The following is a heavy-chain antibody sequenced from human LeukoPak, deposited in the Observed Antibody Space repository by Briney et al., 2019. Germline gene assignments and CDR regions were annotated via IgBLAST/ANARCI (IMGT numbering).Heavy chain of an antibody. J-gene: IGHJ4*02. CDR2: ISPSGDIT. V-gene: IGHV3-23*01. CDR3: AKDDAWLRFGE. Sequence: GGTLRLSCAASGFTFSNHGMNWVRQAPGKGLEWVSGISPSGDITYYANSVKGRFTISRDNSKNTLYLEVISLTAEDTAVYYCAKDDAWLRFGEWSQGALVTVSS. CDR1: GFTFSNHG. D-gene: IGHD3-10*01.